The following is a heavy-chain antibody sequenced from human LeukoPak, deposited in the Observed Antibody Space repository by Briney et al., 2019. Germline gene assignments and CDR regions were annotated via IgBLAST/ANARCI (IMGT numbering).Heavy chain of an antibody. J-gene: IGHJ2*01. Sequence: SETLSLTCAVSGGSISSSNWWGWVRQPPGKGLEWIGEIYHSGSTNYNPSLKSRVTISVDKSKNQFSLKLSSVTAADTAVYYCARVVVGDYVVGWYFDLWGRGTLVTVSS. CDR2: IYHSGST. CDR3: ARVVVGDYVVGWYFDL. V-gene: IGHV4-4*02. CDR1: GGSISSSNW. D-gene: IGHD2-15*01.